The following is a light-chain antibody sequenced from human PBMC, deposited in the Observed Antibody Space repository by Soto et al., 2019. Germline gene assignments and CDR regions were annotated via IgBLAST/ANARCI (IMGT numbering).Light chain of an antibody. CDR1: SSDVGAYNY. CDR2: DVS. V-gene: IGLV2-14*01. CDR3: TSWTSSNSYV. J-gene: IGLJ1*01. Sequence: QSALTQPASVSGSPAQSITISCTGTSSDVGAYNYVSWYQQYPGQAPKLMIFDVSNRPSGISHRFSGSKSGDTASLTISGLQAEDEADYYCTSWTSSNSYVFGTGTQLTVL.